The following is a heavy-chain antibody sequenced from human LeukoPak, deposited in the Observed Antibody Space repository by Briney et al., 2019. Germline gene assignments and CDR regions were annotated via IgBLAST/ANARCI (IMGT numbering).Heavy chain of an antibody. CDR3: AKAGAVVVVAAKYFDY. V-gene: IGHV3-23*01. CDR2: ISGSGGST. Sequence: GGSLRLSCAASGFTFSSYAMSWVRQAPGKGLEWVSAISGSGGSTYYADSVKGRFTISRDNSKNTLYLQMNSLRAEDTAVYYCAKAGAVVVVAAKYFDYWGQGTLSPSPQ. D-gene: IGHD2-15*01. CDR1: GFTFSSYA. J-gene: IGHJ4*02.